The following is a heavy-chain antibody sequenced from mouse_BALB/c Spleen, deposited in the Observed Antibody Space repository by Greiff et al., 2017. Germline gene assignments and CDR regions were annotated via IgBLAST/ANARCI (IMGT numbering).Heavy chain of an antibody. J-gene: IGHJ4*01. CDR3: SNLYDGYDWAMDY. Sequence: QVQLQQSGPGLVAPSQSLSITCTVSGFSLTSYGVHWVRQPPGKGLEWLGVIWAGGSTNYNSALMSRLSISKDNSKSQVFLKMNSLQTDDTAMYYCSNLYDGYDWAMDYWGQGTSVTVSS. CDR1: GFSLTSYG. V-gene: IGHV2-9*02. D-gene: IGHD2-3*01. CDR2: IWAGGST.